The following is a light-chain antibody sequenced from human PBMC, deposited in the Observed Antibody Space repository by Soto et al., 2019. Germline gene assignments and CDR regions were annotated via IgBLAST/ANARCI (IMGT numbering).Light chain of an antibody. Sequence: EILLTQSPSNLLLSPGERATPPCGALQSVSSSYLAWYQQKPGQAPRLLIYGASSRATGIPDRFSGSGSGTDFTLTISRLEPEDFAVYYCQQYGSSPLTFGGGTKV. CDR2: GAS. V-gene: IGKV3-20*01. J-gene: IGKJ4*01. CDR3: QQYGSSPLT. CDR1: QSVSSSY.